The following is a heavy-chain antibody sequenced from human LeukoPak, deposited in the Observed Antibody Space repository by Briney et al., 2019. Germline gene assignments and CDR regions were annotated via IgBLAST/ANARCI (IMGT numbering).Heavy chain of an antibody. Sequence: PSETLSLTCTVSGVSISSSSYYWGWIRQPPGKGLEWIGSIYYSGSTYYKPSLKSRVTLSVDTSKNQFSLKLTSVTAADTAVYYCGRRSRSTWNYRRGDYWGQGTLVTVSS. CDR3: GRRSRSTWNYRRGDY. V-gene: IGHV4-39*01. D-gene: IGHD1-7*01. J-gene: IGHJ4*02. CDR1: GVSISSSSYY. CDR2: IYYSGST.